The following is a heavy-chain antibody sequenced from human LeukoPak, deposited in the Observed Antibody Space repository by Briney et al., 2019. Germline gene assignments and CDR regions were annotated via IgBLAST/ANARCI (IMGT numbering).Heavy chain of an antibody. CDR3: ARRLHYYDILTDYYRVSGMDV. D-gene: IGHD3-9*01. CDR2: ISGSGDDT. V-gene: IGHV3-23*01. CDR1: GFTFANFA. Sequence: GGSLRLSCAASGFTFANFAMSWVRLAPGKGLEWVSAISGSGDDTYYADSVKGRFTISRDNSKNTLYLQMNTLSAEDTAVYYCARRLHYYDILTDYYRVSGMDVWGQGTTVTVSS. J-gene: IGHJ6*02.